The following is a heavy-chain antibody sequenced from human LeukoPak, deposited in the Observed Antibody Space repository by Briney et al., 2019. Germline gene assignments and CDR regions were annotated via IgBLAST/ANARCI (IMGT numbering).Heavy chain of an antibody. D-gene: IGHD3-16*01. CDR1: GFTFSSSA. J-gene: IGHJ4*02. V-gene: IGHV3-7*04. CDR2: IKQDGSEK. CDR3: ARAMSTFGGVRNYFDS. Sequence: GRSLRLSCAASGFTFSSSAMNWVRQAPGKGLEWVANIKQDGSEKYYVDSVRGRFTISRDNAKNSLYLQMNSLRAEDTAVYYCARAMSTFGGVRNYFDSWGQGTLVTVSS.